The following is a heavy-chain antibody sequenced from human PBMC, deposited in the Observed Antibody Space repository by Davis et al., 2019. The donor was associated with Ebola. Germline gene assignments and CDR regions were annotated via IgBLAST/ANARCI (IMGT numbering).Heavy chain of an antibody. CDR1: GGSISSSNW. Sequence: SETLSLTCAVSGGSISSSNWWSWVRQPPGKGLEWIGEIYHSGSTNYNPSRKSRVTISVDKSKNQVSLKLSSVTAADTAVYYCASSSGWLRLDYFDYWGQGTLVTVSS. CDR3: ASSSGWLRLDYFDY. J-gene: IGHJ4*02. D-gene: IGHD5-12*01. V-gene: IGHV4-4*02. CDR2: IYHSGST.